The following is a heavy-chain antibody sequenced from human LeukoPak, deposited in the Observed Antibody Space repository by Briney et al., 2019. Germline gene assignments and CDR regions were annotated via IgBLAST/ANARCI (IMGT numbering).Heavy chain of an antibody. CDR1: GGSISSHF. J-gene: IGHJ4*02. CDR3: ARDGYSGSSLFDY. V-gene: IGHV4-59*11. CDR2: IHYSGST. Sequence: KPSETPSLTCTVSGGSISSHFWSWIRQPPGKGLEWIGYIHYSGSTNYNPSLKSRVTISVDTSKNQFSLKLSSVTAADTAVYYCARDGYSGSSLFDYWGQGTLVNVPS. D-gene: IGHD1-26*01.